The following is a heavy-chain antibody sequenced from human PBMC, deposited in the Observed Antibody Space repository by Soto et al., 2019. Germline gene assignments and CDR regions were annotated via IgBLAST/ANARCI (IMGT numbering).Heavy chain of an antibody. D-gene: IGHD6-13*01. Sequence: ASVKVSCKASGYTFTSYGISWVRQAPGQGLEWMGWISAYNGNTNYAQKLQGRVTMTTDTSTSTAYMELRSLRSDDTAVYYCARGGLGIAAAGTVGGVVDPWGQGTLVTVSS. CDR3: ARGGLGIAAAGTVGGVVDP. CDR1: GYTFTSYG. CDR2: ISAYNGNT. J-gene: IGHJ5*02. V-gene: IGHV1-18*01.